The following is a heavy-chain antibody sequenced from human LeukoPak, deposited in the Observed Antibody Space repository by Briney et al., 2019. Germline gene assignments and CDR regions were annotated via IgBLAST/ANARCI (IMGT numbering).Heavy chain of an antibody. V-gene: IGHV1-8*01. CDR3: ARGLHVCSSTSCYLY. CDR2: MSPNSGNT. J-gene: IGHJ4*02. CDR1: GYTFTSYD. D-gene: IGHD2-2*01. Sequence: ASVKVSCKASGYTFTSYDINWVRQATGQGLEWMGWMSPNSGNTGYAQKFQGRVTMTRNTSISTAYMELSSLRSEDTAVYYCARGLHVCSSTSCYLYWGQGTLVTVSS.